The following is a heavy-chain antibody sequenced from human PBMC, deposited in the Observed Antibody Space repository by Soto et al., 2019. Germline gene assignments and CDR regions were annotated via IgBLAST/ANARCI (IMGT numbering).Heavy chain of an antibody. CDR2: IKEDGSEK. CDR1: GFTFSSYW. J-gene: IGHJ4*02. Sequence: EVQLVESGGGLVQPGGSLRLSCAASGFTFSSYWMSWVRQAPGKGLEWVANIKEDGSEKYYVDSVKGRFTISRDNAKNSQYLQMNIMRAEDTAVYYCARGRFGDLTPYYFDYWGQGTLVTVSS. CDR3: ARGRFGDLTPYYFDY. V-gene: IGHV3-7*05. D-gene: IGHD3-10*01.